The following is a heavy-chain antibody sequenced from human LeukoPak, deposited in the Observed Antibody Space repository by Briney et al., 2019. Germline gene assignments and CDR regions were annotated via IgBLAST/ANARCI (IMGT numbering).Heavy chain of an antibody. CDR1: GFTLSSHG. CDR3: VRGGGLDAFHV. V-gene: IGHV3-23*01. Sequence: PGGSLRLSCAASGFTLSSHGMTWVRQASGKGLEWISTIRASGAYTFYEDSVKGRFSISRDNSKNTLYLQLDSLRAEDTAVYFCVRGGGLDAFHVWGQGTMVTVSS. CDR2: IRASGAYT. D-gene: IGHD3-16*01. J-gene: IGHJ3*01.